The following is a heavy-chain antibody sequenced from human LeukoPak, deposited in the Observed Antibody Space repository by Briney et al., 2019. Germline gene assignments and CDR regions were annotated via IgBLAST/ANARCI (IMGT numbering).Heavy chain of an antibody. V-gene: IGHV5-51*01. CDR1: GYDFTNYW. Sequence: GESLKTSRKCSGYDFTNYWLGWVRQMPGRGLEWMGIIQPDDSDARYSPSFQGQVTISADKSITTAYLQWNSLQASDSAMYYCARRGGSRSFDFWGQGTLVTVSS. CDR2: IQPDDSDA. D-gene: IGHD1-26*01. J-gene: IGHJ4*02. CDR3: ARRGGSRSFDF.